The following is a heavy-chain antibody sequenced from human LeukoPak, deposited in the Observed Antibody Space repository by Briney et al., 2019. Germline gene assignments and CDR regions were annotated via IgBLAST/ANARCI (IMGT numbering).Heavy chain of an antibody. V-gene: IGHV3-30*18. CDR3: AKDLLAFWENTMVRGVIITFSGLDP. CDR1: GFTFSSYG. D-gene: IGHD3-10*01. CDR2: ISYDGSNK. J-gene: IGHJ5*02. Sequence: GRSLRLSCAASGFTFSSYGMHWVRQAPGKGLEWVAVISYDGSNKYYADSVKGRFTISRDNSKNTLYLQMNILRAEDTAVYYCAKDLLAFWENTMVRGVIITFSGLDPWGQGTLVTVSS.